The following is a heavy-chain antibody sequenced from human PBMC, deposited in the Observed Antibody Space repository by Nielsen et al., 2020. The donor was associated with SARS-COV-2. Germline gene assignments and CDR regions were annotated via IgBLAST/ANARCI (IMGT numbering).Heavy chain of an antibody. CDR1: GFTFNSYA. J-gene: IGHJ4*02. D-gene: IGHD4/OR15-4a*01. CDR2: IKSDGSEK. V-gene: IGHV3-7*05. Sequence: GGSLRLSCATSGFTFNSYAMSWVRQAPGGGLEWVANIKSDGSEKFYLDSVKGRFTISRDNAKNSLYLQLNSLRVEDTALYYCVLTTHFFDFWGQGTLVTVSS. CDR3: VLTTHFFDF.